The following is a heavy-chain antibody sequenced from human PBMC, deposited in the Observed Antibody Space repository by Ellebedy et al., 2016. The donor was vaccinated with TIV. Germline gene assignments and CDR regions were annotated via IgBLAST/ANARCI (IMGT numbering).Heavy chain of an antibody. CDR2: TYYRSKWYN. D-gene: IGHD4-17*01. V-gene: IGHV6-1*01. CDR3: VRGGYGDSNWFDP. J-gene: IGHJ5*01. Sequence: MPSETLSLTCAISGDSVSSNSAAWNWIRQSPSRGLEWLGRTYYRSKWYNDSAGFLRSRITIKADSSKNQFSLQLQSVTPEDTAVYYCVRGGYGDSNWFDPWGRGILVTVSS. CDR1: GDSVSSNSAA.